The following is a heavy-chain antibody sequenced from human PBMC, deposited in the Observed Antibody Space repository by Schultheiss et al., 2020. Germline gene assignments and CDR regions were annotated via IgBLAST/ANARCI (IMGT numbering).Heavy chain of an antibody. D-gene: IGHD3-10*01. V-gene: IGHV1-18*01. CDR2: INPNSGGT. CDR1: GGTFSSYA. Sequence: ASVKVSCKASGGTFSSYAISWVRQAPGQGLEWMGWINPNSGGTNYAQKLQGRVTMTTDTSTSTAYMELSRLRSDDTAVYYCARERGRYYGMDVWGQGTTVTVSS. J-gene: IGHJ6*02. CDR3: ARERGRYYGMDV.